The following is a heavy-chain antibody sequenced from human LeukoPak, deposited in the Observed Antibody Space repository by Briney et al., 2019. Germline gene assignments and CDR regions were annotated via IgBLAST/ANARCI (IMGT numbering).Heavy chain of an antibody. CDR2: ISASGNDI. Sequence: PGGSLRLSCAASGFTFSNFAKSWVRQAPGKGLEWVSVISASGNDIYYADSVKGRFTISRDNSGNTLYLQMNSLRAEDTAVYYCAKDRLYYFDSSGYYDYWGQGTLVTVS. CDR3: AKDRLYYFDSSGYYDY. V-gene: IGHV3-23*01. J-gene: IGHJ4*02. CDR1: GFTFSNFA. D-gene: IGHD3-22*01.